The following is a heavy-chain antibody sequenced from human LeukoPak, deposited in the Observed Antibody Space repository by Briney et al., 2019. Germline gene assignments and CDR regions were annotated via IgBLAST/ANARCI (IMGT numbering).Heavy chain of an antibody. V-gene: IGHV3-23*01. J-gene: IGHJ4*02. CDR1: GFTFSSYA. CDR3: AKLYDILTGYFDY. Sequence: GGSLRLSCAASGFTFSSYAMSWVRQSPGKGLEWVSAISGGNGNTYYAYYADSVRGRFTISRDSSKNTLYLQMNSLRAEDTAVYYCAKLYDILTGYFDYWGQGTLVTVSS. D-gene: IGHD3-9*01. CDR2: ISGGNGNTYYA.